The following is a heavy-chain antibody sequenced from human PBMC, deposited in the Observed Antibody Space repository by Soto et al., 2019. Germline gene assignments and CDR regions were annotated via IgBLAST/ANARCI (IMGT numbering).Heavy chain of an antibody. V-gene: IGHV1-69*13. CDR3: AXRESSGYYRYYYYGMDV. Sequence: SVKVSCKASGGTFSSYAISWVRQAPGQGLEWMGGIIPIFGTANYAQKFQGRVTITADESTSTAYMELSSLRSEDTAVYYCAXRESSGYYRYYYYGMDVWGQGTTVTVSS. D-gene: IGHD3-22*01. CDR1: GGTFSSYA. J-gene: IGHJ6*02. CDR2: IIPIFGTA.